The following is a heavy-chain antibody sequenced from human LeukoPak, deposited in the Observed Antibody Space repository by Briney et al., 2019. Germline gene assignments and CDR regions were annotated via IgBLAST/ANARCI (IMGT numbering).Heavy chain of an antibody. CDR1: GGSSSSKSYY. D-gene: IGHD6-25*01. J-gene: IGHJ4*02. V-gene: IGHV4-39*01. Sequence: PSETLSLTCIVSGGSSSSKSYYWGWIRQPPGKGLEWIGTIYYRGNTYYNPSLKSRITISVDTSKNQFSLNLNSVTAADTAVYYCARPPVAAPTSYFDFWGQGILVTVSS. CDR3: ARPPVAAPTSYFDF. CDR2: IYYRGNT.